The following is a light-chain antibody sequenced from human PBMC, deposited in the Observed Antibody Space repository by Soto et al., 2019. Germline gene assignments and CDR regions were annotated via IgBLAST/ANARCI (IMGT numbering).Light chain of an antibody. CDR1: SSDVGGYIY. V-gene: IGLV2-11*01. J-gene: IGLJ1*01. CDR2: DVS. Sequence: QSALTHPPSVSGSPGQSVTISCTGTSSDVGGYIYVSWYQQHPGKAPKLMMFDVSKRPSGVPDRFSGSKSDNTASLTISGLQTEDEADYFCCSYAGNYTYVFGTGTKVTVL. CDR3: CSYAGNYTYV.